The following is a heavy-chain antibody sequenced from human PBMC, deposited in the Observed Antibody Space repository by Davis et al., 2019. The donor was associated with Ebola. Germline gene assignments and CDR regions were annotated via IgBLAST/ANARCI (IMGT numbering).Heavy chain of an antibody. J-gene: IGHJ4*02. Sequence: PGGSLRLSCTVSDASISGHYWNWFRQPPGKGLEWIGNIYYSGSTNYSPSLKSRVTISVDTSKSQFSLKLSFVTAADTAVYFCAREGRSAWAFDYWGQGTLVTVSS. CDR2: IYYSGST. V-gene: IGHV4-59*11. D-gene: IGHD3-3*01. CDR3: AREGRSAWAFDY. CDR1: DASISGHY.